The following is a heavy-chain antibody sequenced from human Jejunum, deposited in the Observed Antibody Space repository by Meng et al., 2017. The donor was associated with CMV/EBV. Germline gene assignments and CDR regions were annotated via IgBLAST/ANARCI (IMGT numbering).Heavy chain of an antibody. CDR2: ISPSGSYK. D-gene: IGHD6-13*01. CDR3: ARLEPLAAGGFFDY. Sequence: GLTFSTYGINWVRQSPGAGLEWVSSISPSGSYKYYADSVKGRFTISRDNAKNSVHLDMNSLRAEDTAVYYCARLEPLAAGGFFDYWGQGTPVTVSS. J-gene: IGHJ4*02. CDR1: GLTFSTYG. V-gene: IGHV3-21*06.